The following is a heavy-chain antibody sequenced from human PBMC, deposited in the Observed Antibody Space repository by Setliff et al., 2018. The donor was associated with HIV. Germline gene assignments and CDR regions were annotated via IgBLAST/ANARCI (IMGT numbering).Heavy chain of an antibody. D-gene: IGHD5-12*01. CDR1: GGTFTSYV. CDR2: IIPILGIA. J-gene: IGHJ4*02. CDR3: ARSAHDSETGY. Sequence: GASVKVSCKTSGGTFTSYVISWVRQAPGQGLEWMGGIIPILGIASYSQKFQGRVTITADKSTSTAYMELSSLRSEDTAFYYCARSAHDSETGYWGQGTLVTVSS. V-gene: IGHV1-69*10.